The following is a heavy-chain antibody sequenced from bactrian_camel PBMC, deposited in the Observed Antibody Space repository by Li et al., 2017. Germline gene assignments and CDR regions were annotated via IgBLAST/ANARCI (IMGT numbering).Heavy chain of an antibody. J-gene: IGHJ6*01. Sequence: VQLVESGGGLVQPGGSLRLSCAASGFTFSDYAMAWIRQAPGKGLEWVSVINWSGGSTKYAASVKGRFTISRDKNTLYLQMNSLKPEDTAVYYCVRDGELLPSLFCYWGQGTQVTVS. CDR2: INWSGGST. D-gene: IGHD6*01. CDR1: GFTFSDYA. CDR3: VRDGELLPSLFCY. V-gene: IGHV3-1*01.